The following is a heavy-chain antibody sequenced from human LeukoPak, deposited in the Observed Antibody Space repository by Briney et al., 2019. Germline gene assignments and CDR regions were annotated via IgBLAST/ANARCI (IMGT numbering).Heavy chain of an antibody. V-gene: IGHV3-30-3*01. Sequence: GGSLRLSCAASGFTFSSYAMHWVRQAPGKGLEWVAVISYDGSNKYYADSVKGRFTISRDNSKNTLYLQMNSLRAEDTAVYYCARDGGAVAGYYFDYWGQGTLVTVSS. D-gene: IGHD6-19*01. CDR2: ISYDGSNK. CDR3: ARDGGAVAGYYFDY. CDR1: GFTFSSYA. J-gene: IGHJ4*02.